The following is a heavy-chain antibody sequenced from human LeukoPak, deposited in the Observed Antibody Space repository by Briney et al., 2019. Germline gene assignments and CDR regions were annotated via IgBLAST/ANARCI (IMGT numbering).Heavy chain of an antibody. Sequence: QPGGSLRLSCAASAFTFSCYWMSWVRQAPGKGLEWVANINQDGSAKYYVDSVKGRFTISRDNAKNSLYLQMNSLRAEDTAVYYCARVYCSGGSRFSYFDYWGQGTLVTVSS. V-gene: IGHV3-7*04. D-gene: IGHD2-15*01. CDR3: ARVYCSGGSRFSYFDY. J-gene: IGHJ4*02. CDR2: INQDGSAK. CDR1: AFTFSCYW.